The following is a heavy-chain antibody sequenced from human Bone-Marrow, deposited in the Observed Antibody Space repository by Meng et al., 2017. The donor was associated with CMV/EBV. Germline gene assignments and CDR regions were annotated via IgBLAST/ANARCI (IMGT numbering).Heavy chain of an antibody. V-gene: IGHV3-21*04. CDR3: VKGGLSTLPRAFDI. CDR1: GFTFSSYS. J-gene: IGHJ3*02. CDR2: ISSSSSYI. Sequence: GESLKISCAASGFTFSSYSMNWVRQAPGKGLEWVSSISSSSSYIYYADSVKGRFTISRDNAKNSLYLQMNSLRADDTAVYYCVKGGLSTLPRAFDIWGQGTLVTVSS. D-gene: IGHD2/OR15-2a*01.